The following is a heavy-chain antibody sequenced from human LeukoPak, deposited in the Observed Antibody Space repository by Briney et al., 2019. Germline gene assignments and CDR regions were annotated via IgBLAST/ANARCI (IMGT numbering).Heavy chain of an antibody. CDR3: ARRSDYGGNGNYFDY. V-gene: IGHV3-23*01. CDR2: MSGRDSNT. D-gene: IGHD4-23*01. Sequence: GGSLRLSCAASGFXFSIYGISWVRQAPGKGLEWVSAMSGRDSNTYYADAVEGRFIISRDNSRNTLYLQMNSLRAEDTAVYYCARRSDYGGNGNYFDYWGQGTPVTVSS. CDR1: GFXFSIYG. J-gene: IGHJ4*02.